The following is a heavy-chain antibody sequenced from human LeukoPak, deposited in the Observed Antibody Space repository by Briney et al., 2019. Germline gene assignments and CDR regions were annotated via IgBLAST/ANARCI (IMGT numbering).Heavy chain of an antibody. Sequence: ASVKVSCKASGYTFSNYGISWVRQAPGQGLEWMGWISGYNGNTKNAQKLQGRVTMTTDTSTSTVYMELSSLRSEDTAVYYCARARSPSIAALDFDYWGQGTLVTVSS. D-gene: IGHD6-6*01. CDR2: ISGYNGNT. CDR3: ARARSPSIAALDFDY. J-gene: IGHJ4*02. V-gene: IGHV1-18*01. CDR1: GYTFSNYG.